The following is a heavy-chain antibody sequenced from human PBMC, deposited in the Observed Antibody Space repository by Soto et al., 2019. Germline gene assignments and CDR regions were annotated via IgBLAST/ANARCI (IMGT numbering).Heavy chain of an antibody. D-gene: IGHD6-19*01. CDR2: INPNSGGT. J-gene: IGHJ6*02. CDR3: AREASSGWTKSGYYYYYGMDV. Sequence: ASVKVSCKASGYTFTGYYMHWVRQAPGQGLEWMGWINPNSGGTNYAQKFQGWVTMTRDTSISTAYMELSRLRSDDTAVYYCAREASSGWTKSGYYYYYGMDVWGQGTTVTVS. V-gene: IGHV1-2*04. CDR1: GYTFTGYY.